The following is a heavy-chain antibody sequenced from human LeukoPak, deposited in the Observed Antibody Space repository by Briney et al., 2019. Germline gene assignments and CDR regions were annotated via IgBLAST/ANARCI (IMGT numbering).Heavy chain of an antibody. Sequence: SLRLSCVGSVFTFSGNSMIWVRHAPGRGLEGVSNISASSTLIHYADYVKGRVTIARDNAKNSVFLHMNRLRVEDTAVYYCTTSRHSSSWYYNDYWGQGILVTVS. V-gene: IGHV3-48*01. D-gene: IGHD6-13*01. CDR1: VFTFSGNS. CDR2: ISASSTLI. J-gene: IGHJ4*02. CDR3: TTSRHSSSWYYNDY.